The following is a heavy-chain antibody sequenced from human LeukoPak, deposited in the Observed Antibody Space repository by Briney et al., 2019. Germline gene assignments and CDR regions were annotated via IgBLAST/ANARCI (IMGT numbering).Heavy chain of an antibody. CDR1: GGPFVGYY. CDR3: ARRAGAPDFDV. V-gene: IGHV4-34*01. CDR2: ITHSGGG. Sequence: SETLSLTCTVSGGPFVGYYWTWIRQPPGKGLEWIGEITHSGGGNYNPSLKSRVTISVDSSQNRFSLKVLSVTAADTAVYYCARRAGAPDFDVWGLGTLVSVSS. J-gene: IGHJ4*02. D-gene: IGHD3-10*01.